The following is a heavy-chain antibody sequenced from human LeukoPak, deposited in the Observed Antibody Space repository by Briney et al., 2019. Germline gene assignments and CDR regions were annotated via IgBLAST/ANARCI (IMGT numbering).Heavy chain of an antibody. V-gene: IGHV3-11*01. CDR2: ISSSGSTI. CDR1: GFTFSDYY. CDR3: ARVAIRVVPAAISWFDP. D-gene: IGHD2-2*02. Sequence: GGSLRLSCAASGFTFSDYYMSWIRQAPGKGLEWVSSISSSGSTIYYADSVKGRFTISRDNAKNSLYLQMNSLRAEDTAVYYCARVAIRVVPAAISWFDPWGQGTLVTVSS. J-gene: IGHJ5*02.